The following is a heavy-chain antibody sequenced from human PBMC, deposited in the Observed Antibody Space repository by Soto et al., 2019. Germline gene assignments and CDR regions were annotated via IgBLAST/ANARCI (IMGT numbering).Heavy chain of an antibody. Sequence: QVQLQQSGPGLVKPSQTLSLTCAISGDSVSSNSAAWNWIRQSPSRGLEWLGRTYYRSNWYNDYAISVKSRININSATSKNQFSLQLNSVPPEDSDVYFCARGGWESGYEGYYFDYWGQGTLVTVSS. CDR3: ARGGWESGYEGYYFDY. CDR2: TYYRSNWYN. D-gene: IGHD5-12*01. CDR1: GDSVSSNSAA. V-gene: IGHV6-1*01. J-gene: IGHJ4*02.